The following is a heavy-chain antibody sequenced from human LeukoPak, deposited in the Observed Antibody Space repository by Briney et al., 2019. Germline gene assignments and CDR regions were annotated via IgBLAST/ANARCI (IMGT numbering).Heavy chain of an antibody. V-gene: IGHV3-53*05. J-gene: IGHJ3*01. CDR3: AKANPLIVGARAGGPINF. D-gene: IGHD1-26*01. CDR1: GFTVSNNY. CDR2: VYGGGST. Sequence: TGGSLRLSCAASGFTVSNNYMSCVRQAPGKGLEWVSVVYGGGSTYYADSVKGRFTISRDNSKNSLYLQMNSLRTEDTAVYYCAKANPLIVGARAGGPINFWGQGTMVTVSS.